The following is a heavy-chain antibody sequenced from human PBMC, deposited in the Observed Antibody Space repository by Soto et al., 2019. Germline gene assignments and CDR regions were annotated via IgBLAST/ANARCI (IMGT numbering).Heavy chain of an antibody. CDR1: GFTFSSYW. CDR3: ARGGRSIAAAGDAFDI. V-gene: IGHV3-7*03. J-gene: IGHJ3*02. D-gene: IGHD6-13*01. CDR2: IKQDGSEK. Sequence: GGSLRLSCAASGFTFSSYWMSWVRQAPGKGLEWVAKIKQDGSEKYYVDSVKGRFTISRDNAKNSLYLQMNSLRAEDTAVYYCARGGRSIAAAGDAFDILGQGTMVTVSS.